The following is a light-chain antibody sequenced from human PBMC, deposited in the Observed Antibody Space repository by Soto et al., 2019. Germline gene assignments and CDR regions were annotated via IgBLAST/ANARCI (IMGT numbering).Light chain of an antibody. CDR1: QRVGSNY. V-gene: IGKV3-20*01. Sequence: DSVFTQTPGTLALSPGERATLSCVASQRVGSNYFAWYQQKPRQPPRLLIHGASSRASAIPDRFSGSGSGTDFTLTISRLQPEDFAVYYCKQYASTRWTFGQGTKV. CDR3: KQYASTRWT. CDR2: GAS. J-gene: IGKJ1*01.